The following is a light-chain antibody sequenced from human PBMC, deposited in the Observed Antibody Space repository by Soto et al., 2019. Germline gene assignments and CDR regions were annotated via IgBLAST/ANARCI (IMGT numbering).Light chain of an antibody. CDR2: EVS. CDR3: SSFSSITREV. CDR1: SSDVGGYSY. V-gene: IGLV2-14*01. Sequence: QSVLTQPASVSGSPGQSITISCNGTSSDVGGYSYVSWYQQHPGKTPKLMIYEVSNRPSGVSHRFSGSKSGNTASLTISGLQTEDEADYYCSSFSSITREVFGGGTKLTVL. J-gene: IGLJ2*01.